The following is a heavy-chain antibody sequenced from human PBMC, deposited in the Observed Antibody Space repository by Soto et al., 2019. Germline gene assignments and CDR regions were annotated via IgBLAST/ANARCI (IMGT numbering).Heavy chain of an antibody. V-gene: IGHV3-15*07. CDR1: GFTFSDAW. CDR3: TTDSIFSMKLVRHAI. CDR2: IKSKSDGGTT. J-gene: IGHJ2*01. D-gene: IGHD3-3*02. Sequence: EVQLVESGGDLVAPGGSLRLSCAASGFTFSDAWINWVRQAPGKGLEWVGRIKSKSDGGTTDFAAPVKGRFAISRDDSRDLAFMEMNSLTTDDTALYSCTTDSIFSMKLVRHAIWGLGALVTVSS.